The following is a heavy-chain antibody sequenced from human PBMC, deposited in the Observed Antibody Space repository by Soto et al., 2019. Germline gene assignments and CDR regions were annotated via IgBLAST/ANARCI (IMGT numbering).Heavy chain of an antibody. CDR2: INPNIGNT. J-gene: IGHJ3*02. CDR1: GYAFTSYD. D-gene: IGHD3-10*01. CDR3: ARALANYYATIDAFDI. Sequence: SGKESFRASGYAFTSYDINWGRQATVQGLEWMGWINPNIGNTGYAQKFQGRVTMTMNTSISTAYMELSSLRSEDTAVYYCARALANYYATIDAFDIWGQGTMVTVSS. V-gene: IGHV1-8*01.